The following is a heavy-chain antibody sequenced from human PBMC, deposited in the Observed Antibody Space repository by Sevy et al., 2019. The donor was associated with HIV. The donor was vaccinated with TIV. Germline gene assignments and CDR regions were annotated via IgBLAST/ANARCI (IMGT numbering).Heavy chain of an antibody. CDR3: ARENTMIEEPGWFDP. CDR1: GFTFSDYY. CDR2: IDRSGSTI. V-gene: IGHV3-11*01. J-gene: IGHJ5*02. D-gene: IGHD3-22*01. Sequence: GGSLRLSCAASGFTFSDYYMSWIRQAPGKELEWVSYIDRSGSTINYADSVKGRFTISRDNAKKSVYLQINSLRAEDTAVYYCARENTMIEEPGWFDPWGQGTLVTVSS.